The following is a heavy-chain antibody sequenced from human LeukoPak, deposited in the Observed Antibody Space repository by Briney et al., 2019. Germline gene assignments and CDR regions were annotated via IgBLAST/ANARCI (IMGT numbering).Heavy chain of an antibody. CDR2: IYTSGST. Sequence: SETLSLTCTVSGGSISRYYWSWIRQPAGKGLEWIGRIYTSGSTNYNPSLKSRVTMSVDTSNNQFSLKLSYVTAADTAVYYCARVDVFGVVSSDYYYYYMDVWGKGTTVTVPS. J-gene: IGHJ6*03. CDR3: ARVDVFGVVSSDYYYYYMDV. D-gene: IGHD3-3*01. V-gene: IGHV4-4*07. CDR1: GGSISRYY.